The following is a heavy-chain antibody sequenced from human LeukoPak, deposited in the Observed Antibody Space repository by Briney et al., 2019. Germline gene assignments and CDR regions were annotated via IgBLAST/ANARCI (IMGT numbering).Heavy chain of an antibody. CDR3: ARINVPNCSGGSCYFDY. D-gene: IGHD2-15*01. CDR1: GGTFSSYA. CDR2: IIPIFGTA. J-gene: IGHJ4*02. V-gene: IGHV1-69*13. Sequence: GASVKVSCKASGGTFSSYAISRVRQAPGQGLEWMGGIIPIFGTANYAQKFQGRVTITADESTSTAYMELSSLRSEDTAVYYCARINVPNCSGGSCYFDYWGQGTLVTVSS.